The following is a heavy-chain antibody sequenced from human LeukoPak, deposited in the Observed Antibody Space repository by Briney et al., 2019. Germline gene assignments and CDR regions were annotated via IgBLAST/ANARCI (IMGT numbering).Heavy chain of an antibody. J-gene: IGHJ4*02. V-gene: IGHV4-34*01. D-gene: IGHD2-15*01. Sequence: SETLSLTCAVYGGSFSGYYWRWIRQPPGKELEWIGEINHSGSTNYNPSLKSQVTISVDTSKNQFSLKLSSVTAADTAVYYCARGYCSGGSCVTLDYWGQGTLVTVSS. CDR3: ARGYCSGGSCVTLDY. CDR1: GGSFSGYY. CDR2: INHSGST.